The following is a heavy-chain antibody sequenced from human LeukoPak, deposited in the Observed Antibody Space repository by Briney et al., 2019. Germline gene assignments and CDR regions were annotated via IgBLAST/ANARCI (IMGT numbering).Heavy chain of an antibody. CDR1: GFTFDDYA. D-gene: IGHD3-10*01. CDR3: AKDRSGNSYGHFDY. CDR2: ISWGGGST. V-gene: IGHV3-43D*04. J-gene: IGHJ4*02. Sequence: GGSLRLSCAASGFTFDDYAMHWVRQAPGKGLEWVSLISWGGGSTYYADSVKGRFAISRDNSKNSLYLHMNSLRAEDTALYYCAKDRSGNSYGHFDYWGQGTLVTVSS.